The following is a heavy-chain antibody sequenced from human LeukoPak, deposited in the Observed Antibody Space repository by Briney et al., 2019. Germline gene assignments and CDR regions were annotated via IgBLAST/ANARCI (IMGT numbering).Heavy chain of an antibody. D-gene: IGHD6-19*01. CDR1: GFTFSSYA. V-gene: IGHV3-23*01. CDR3: AKAGGWTNYFDY. J-gene: IGHJ4*02. CDR2: ISAGGGST. Sequence: PGGSLRLSCAASGFTFSSYAMTWVRQAPGKGLEWVSAISAGGGSTYYADSVKGRFTISRDNSKNTLYLQLNSLRAVDTAVYYCAKAGGWTNYFDYWGQGTLVTVSS.